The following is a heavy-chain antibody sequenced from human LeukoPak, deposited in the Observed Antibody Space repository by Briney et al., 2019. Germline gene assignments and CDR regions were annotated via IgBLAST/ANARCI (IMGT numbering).Heavy chain of an antibody. CDR1: GLTFRNYG. D-gene: IGHD6-13*01. CDR2: IWYDGSNK. J-gene: IGHJ4*02. V-gene: IGHV3-33*01. CDR3: ATDRSSYSDY. Sequence: GGSLRLSCAASGLTFRNYGMHWVRQAAGKGQERVAVIWYDGSNKYYADSVRGRFTVSRENSKNTVYLQMNSLRAEDTAVYYCATDRSSYSDYWGQGTLVTVTS.